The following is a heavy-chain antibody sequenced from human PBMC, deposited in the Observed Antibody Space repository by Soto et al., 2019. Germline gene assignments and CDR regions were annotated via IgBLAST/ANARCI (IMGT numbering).Heavy chain of an antibody. CDR1: GFTFFTHA. V-gene: IGHV3-30-3*01. J-gene: IGHJ2*01. CDR3: ARDFRKFRYFDL. Sequence: QVQLVESGGGVVQPGRSLRLSCAASGFTFFTHAMHWVRQAPGKGLEWVAVISYDAGNIYYADSVKGRFTISRDNSKDTLYLEMNSLRPEYTSVYYCARDFRKFRYFDLWGRGTLVTVSS. CDR2: ISYDAGNI.